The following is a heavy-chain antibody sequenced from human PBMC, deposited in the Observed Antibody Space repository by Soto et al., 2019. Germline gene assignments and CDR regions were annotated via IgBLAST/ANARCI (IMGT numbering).Heavy chain of an antibody. CDR2: ISSSGSTI. V-gene: IGHV3-11*01. D-gene: IGHD3-10*01. CDR3: ASANYYGSGSSEYYYYYYYMDV. J-gene: IGHJ6*03. Sequence: GSLRLCYAVSGCKCSDYGVRWIRQATGKGLEWVADISSSGSTIYYADSVKGRFTISRDNAKNSLYLQMNSLRAEDTAVYYCASANYYGSGSSEYYYYYYYMDVWGKGTTVTVSS. CDR1: GCKCSDYG.